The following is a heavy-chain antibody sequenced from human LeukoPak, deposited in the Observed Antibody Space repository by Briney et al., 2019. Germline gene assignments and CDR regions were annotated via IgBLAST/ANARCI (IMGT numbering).Heavy chain of an antibody. CDR3: ARAQQWPVPFDY. D-gene: IGHD6-19*01. J-gene: IGHJ4*02. CDR1: GFTFSDYY. V-gene: IGHV3-11*04. Sequence: KTGGSLRLSCAASGFTFSDYYMSWIRQAPGKGLEWVSYISSSGSTIYYADSVKGRFTISRDNSKNTLYLQMNSLRAEDTAVYYCARAQQWPVPFDYWGQGTLVTVSS. CDR2: ISSSGSTI.